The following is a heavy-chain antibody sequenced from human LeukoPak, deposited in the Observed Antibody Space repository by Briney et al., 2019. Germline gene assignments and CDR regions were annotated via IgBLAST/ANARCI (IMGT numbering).Heavy chain of an antibody. CDR3: TTDRFSSSWSDNWFDP. CDR2: IKSKTDGGTT. Sequence: GGSLRLSCAASGFTFRNAWMSWVRQAPGKGLEWVGRIKSKTDGGTTDYAAPVKGRFTISRDDSKNTLYLQMNSLKTEDTAVYYCTTDRFSSSWSDNWFDPWGQGTLVTVSS. J-gene: IGHJ5*02. V-gene: IGHV3-15*01. CDR1: GFTFRNAW. D-gene: IGHD6-13*01.